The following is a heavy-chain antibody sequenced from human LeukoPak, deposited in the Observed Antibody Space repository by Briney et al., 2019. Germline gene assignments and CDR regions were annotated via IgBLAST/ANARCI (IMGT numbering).Heavy chain of an antibody. CDR1: GFTFSSYV. CDR2: ISGSGGST. V-gene: IGHV3-23*01. Sequence: GGSLRLSCAVSGFTFSSYVMSWVRQAPGKGLEWVSAISGSGGSTYYADSVKGRFTISRDNSKNTLYLQMNSLRAEDTAVYYCAKDLGGLHYFDYWGQGTLVTVSS. CDR3: AKDLGGLHYFDY. J-gene: IGHJ4*02. D-gene: IGHD3-16*01.